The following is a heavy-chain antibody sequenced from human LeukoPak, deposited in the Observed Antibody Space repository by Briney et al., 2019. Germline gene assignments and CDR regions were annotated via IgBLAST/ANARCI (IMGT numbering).Heavy chain of an antibody. J-gene: IGHJ4*02. CDR2: ISGSGGST. D-gene: IGHD5-24*01. CDR3: ARDPRDGYNTNFDY. V-gene: IGHV3-23*01. Sequence: AGGSLRLSCAASGFTFSSYAMSWVRQAPGKGLEWVSTISGSGGSTYYADSVKGRFTISRDNSKNTLYLQMNSLRAEDTAVYYCARDPRDGYNTNFDYWGQGTLVTVSS. CDR1: GFTFSSYA.